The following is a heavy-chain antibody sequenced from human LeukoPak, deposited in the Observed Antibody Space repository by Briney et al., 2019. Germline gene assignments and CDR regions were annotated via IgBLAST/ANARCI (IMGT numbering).Heavy chain of an antibody. CDR3: ARDNDAAFDI. J-gene: IGHJ3*02. V-gene: IGHV4-59*01. D-gene: IGHD1-1*01. CDR2: IYYSGST. Sequence: SETLSLTCTVSGGSISSSYWSWIRQPPGKGLEWIGYIYYSGSTNYNPSLKSRVTISVDTSKNQFSLKLSSVTAADTAVYYCARDNDAAFDIWGQGTMVTVSS. CDR1: GGSISSSY.